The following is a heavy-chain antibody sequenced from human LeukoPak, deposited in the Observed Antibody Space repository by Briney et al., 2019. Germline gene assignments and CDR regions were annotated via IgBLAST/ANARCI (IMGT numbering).Heavy chain of an antibody. CDR3: ARVGYGDHDAFDI. J-gene: IGHJ3*02. Sequence: GGSLRLSCAASGFTFSSYSMNWVRQAPGKGLEWVSSISSSSSYIYYADSVKGRFTISRDNAKNSLYLQMNSLRAEDTAVYYCARVGYGDHDAFDIWGQGTMVTVSS. D-gene: IGHD4-17*01. CDR2: ISSSSSYI. V-gene: IGHV3-21*01. CDR1: GFTFSSYS.